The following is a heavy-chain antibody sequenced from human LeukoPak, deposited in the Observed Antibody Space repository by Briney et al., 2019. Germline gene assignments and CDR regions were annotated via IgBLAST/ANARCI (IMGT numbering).Heavy chain of an antibody. D-gene: IGHD3-10*01. CDR2: ISGSGGST. CDR3: AKEKSTWFGELAY. J-gene: IGHJ4*02. V-gene: IGHV3-23*01. CDR1: GFTFSSYG. Sequence: GGSLRLSCAASGFTFSSYGMHWVRQAPGKGLEWVSAISGSGGSTYYADSVKGLFTISRDNSKNTLYLQMNSLRAEDTAVYYCAKEKSTWFGELAYWGQGTLVTVSS.